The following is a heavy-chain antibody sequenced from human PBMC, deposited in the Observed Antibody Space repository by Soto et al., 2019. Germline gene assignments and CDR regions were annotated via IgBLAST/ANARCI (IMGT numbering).Heavy chain of an antibody. CDR1: GGSISSYY. CDR3: ARDGPGPRGAYYYYYGMDV. CDR2: IYYSGST. J-gene: IGHJ6*02. V-gene: IGHV4-59*01. Sequence: PSETLSLTCTVSGGSISSYYWSWIRQPPGKGLEWIGYIYYSGSTNYNPSLKSRVTISVDTSKNQFSLKLSSVTAADTAVYYCARDGPGPRGAYYYYYGMDVWGQGTTVTVSS.